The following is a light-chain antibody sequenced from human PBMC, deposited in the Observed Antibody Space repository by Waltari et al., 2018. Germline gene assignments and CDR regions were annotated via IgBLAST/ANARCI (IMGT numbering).Light chain of an antibody. CDR1: QDVSTW. J-gene: IGKJ4*01. CDR2: AAS. CDR3: QQTDSFPLT. V-gene: IGKV1-12*01. Sequence: DIQMTQSPSSASASIGARVTLSCRASQDVSTWVAWYQQKPGKAPNLLTSAASSLQSGVPSRFSGSGSGTDFTLTISGLQPEDVTIYFCQQTDSFPLTFGGGTKVELK.